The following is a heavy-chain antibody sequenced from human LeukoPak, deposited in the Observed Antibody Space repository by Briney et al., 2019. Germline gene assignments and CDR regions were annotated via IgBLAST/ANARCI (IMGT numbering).Heavy chain of an antibody. V-gene: IGHV4-39*07. Sequence: SETLSLTCTVSGGSISSSSYYGGWIRQPPGKGLEWIGSIYYSGSTYYNPSLKSRVTISIDTSKNQFSLELSSVTAADTAVYYCARDPKSAVAADWFDPWGQGTLVTVSS. J-gene: IGHJ5*01. CDR1: GGSISSSSYY. CDR2: IYYSGST. CDR3: ARDPKSAVAADWFDP. D-gene: IGHD6-19*01.